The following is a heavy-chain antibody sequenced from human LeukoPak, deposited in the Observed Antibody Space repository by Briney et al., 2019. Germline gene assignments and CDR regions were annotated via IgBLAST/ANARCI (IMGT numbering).Heavy chain of an antibody. CDR3: AGYELDYYDSSGYFPS. D-gene: IGHD3-22*01. V-gene: IGHV3-23*01. Sequence: QTGGSLRLSCAASGFTFSTYAMSWVRQAPGKGLEWVSAISGSGGSTYYADSVKGRFTISRDNSKNTLYLQMNSLRAEDTAVYYCAGYELDYYDSSGYFPSWGQGTLVTVSS. CDR2: ISGSGGST. CDR1: GFTFSTYA. J-gene: IGHJ4*02.